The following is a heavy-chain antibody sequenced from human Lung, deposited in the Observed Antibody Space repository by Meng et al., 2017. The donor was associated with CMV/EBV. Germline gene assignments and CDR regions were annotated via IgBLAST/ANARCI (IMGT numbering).Heavy chain of an antibody. Sequence: LSCAASGFTFNTAWMNWVRQAPGKGLEWVGRIKSINDGGTSDYAAPVKGRFTISRDDSKNTLYLHMNSLKTEDTAVYYCTTEFTRGYRGQGTLVTVSS. CDR1: GFTFNTAW. D-gene: IGHD3-10*01. CDR3: TTEFTRGY. V-gene: IGHV3-15*01. CDR2: IKSINDGGTS. J-gene: IGHJ4*02.